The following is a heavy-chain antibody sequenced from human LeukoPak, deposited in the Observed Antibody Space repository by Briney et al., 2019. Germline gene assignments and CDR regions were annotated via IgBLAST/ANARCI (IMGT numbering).Heavy chain of an antibody. CDR3: ARDICVTLDF. CDR1: GFTFSDNW. D-gene: IGHD2-15*01. Sequence: GGTLRLSCAASGFTFSDNWMTWLRQAQGKGLEGVVNIRQDGREIYYVDSVKGRFTISRDNAKKSLHLQMDSLRAEDTAVYYCARDICVTLDFWGQGTLVTVSS. J-gene: IGHJ4*02. V-gene: IGHV3-7*01. CDR2: IRQDGREI.